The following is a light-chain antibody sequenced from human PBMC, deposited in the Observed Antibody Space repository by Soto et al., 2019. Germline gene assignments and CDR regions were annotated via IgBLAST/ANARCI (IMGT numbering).Light chain of an antibody. CDR1: QSVSSNS. J-gene: IGKJ4*01. Sequence: ENVLTQSPGTLSLSPGERATLSCRAGQSVSSNSLAWYQHKPGQAPRLLIYGASSRATGIPDRFSGSGSGTEFTLTISSLQSEDFAVYYCQQYHNWVTFGGGTKVDIK. CDR2: GAS. V-gene: IGKV3-20*01. CDR3: QQYHNWVT.